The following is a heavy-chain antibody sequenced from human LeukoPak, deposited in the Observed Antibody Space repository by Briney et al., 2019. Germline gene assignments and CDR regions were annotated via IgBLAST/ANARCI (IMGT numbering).Heavy chain of an antibody. J-gene: IGHJ3*02. Sequence: PGGSLRLSCAASGFTFSSYAMSWVRQAPGKGREGVSAISGSGGATYYADSVKGRFTISRDNSKNTLYLQVSSLRAEDTAVYYCAKDQWARGADDAFDIWGQGIMVTVSS. V-gene: IGHV3-23*01. D-gene: IGHD1-26*01. CDR3: AKDQWARGADDAFDI. CDR2: ISGSGGAT. CDR1: GFTFSSYA.